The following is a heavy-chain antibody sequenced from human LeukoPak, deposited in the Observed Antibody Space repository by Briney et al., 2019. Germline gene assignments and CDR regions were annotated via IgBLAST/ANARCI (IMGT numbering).Heavy chain of an antibody. Sequence: PSETLSLTCTVSGGSISSYYCSWIRQPAGKGLEWIGRIYTSGSTNYNPSLKSRVTMSVDTSKNQFSLKLSSVTAADTAVYYCARGVDSSSWFNWFDPWGQGTLVTVSS. CDR1: GGSISSYY. CDR2: IYTSGST. V-gene: IGHV4-4*07. J-gene: IGHJ5*02. D-gene: IGHD6-13*01. CDR3: ARGVDSSSWFNWFDP.